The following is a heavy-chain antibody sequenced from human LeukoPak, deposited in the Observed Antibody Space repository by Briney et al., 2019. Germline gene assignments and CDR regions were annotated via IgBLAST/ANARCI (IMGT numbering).Heavy chain of an antibody. CDR1: GGSISSIY. CDR3: ARDLDY. V-gene: IGHV4-4*07. Sequence: PQSLSLTCTLSGGSISSIYCSWIRPPAGNGRGWIGRIYTSVSTNYNPSLKTRVTMSVDTSKNQFSLNCSCVTLSTTAVYYCARDLDYWGQGTLATVSS. CDR2: IYTSVST. J-gene: IGHJ4*02.